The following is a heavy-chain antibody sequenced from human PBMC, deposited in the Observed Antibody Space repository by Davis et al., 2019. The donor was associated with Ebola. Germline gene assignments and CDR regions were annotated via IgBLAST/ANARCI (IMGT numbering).Heavy chain of an antibody. Sequence: GGSLRLSCAASGFIVSTYDMNWVRQAPGKGLEWIAYISISGEFIYYADSVKGRFTISKDNAKNLVFLQMNSLRAEDTAVYYCARVRSFDLWGQGTLVNVSA. CDR2: ISISGEFI. J-gene: IGHJ4*02. D-gene: IGHD3-3*01. CDR1: GFIVSTYD. CDR3: ARVRSFDL. V-gene: IGHV3-48*03.